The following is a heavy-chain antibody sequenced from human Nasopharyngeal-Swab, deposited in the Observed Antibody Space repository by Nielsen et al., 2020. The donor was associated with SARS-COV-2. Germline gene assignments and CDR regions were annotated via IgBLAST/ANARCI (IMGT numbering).Heavy chain of an antibody. CDR2: ISSSGTMV. J-gene: IGHJ6*02. D-gene: IGHD1-1*01. CDR1: GFSFSDYQ. CDR3: TRDGYAHFFGMDV. Sequence: SLKIPCVASGFSFSDYQMSWIRQPPGKGLEWLLQISSSGTMVYGGESVQGRFSISRDNSKNSLYLQMNSLRVEDTAVYYCTRDGYAHFFGMDVWGRGTTVTVSS. V-gene: IGHV3-11*01.